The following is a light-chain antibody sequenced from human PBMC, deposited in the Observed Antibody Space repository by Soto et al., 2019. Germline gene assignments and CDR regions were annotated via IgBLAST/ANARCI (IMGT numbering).Light chain of an antibody. V-gene: IGKV3-15*01. Sequence: EIVMTQSPATLSVSPGERATLSCRASQTIVNNLAWYQQKPGQAPRLLMYGVSTRTPGVPARFSGSGSGTEFTLTISSLQPEDFAVYYCQQYNNWPPATFGQGTKVEIK. CDR3: QQYNNWPPAT. CDR1: QTIVNN. CDR2: GVS. J-gene: IGKJ1*01.